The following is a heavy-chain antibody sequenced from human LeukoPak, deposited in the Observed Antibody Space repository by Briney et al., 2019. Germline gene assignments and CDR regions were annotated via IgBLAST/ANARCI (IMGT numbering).Heavy chain of an antibody. CDR1: GFTFSSYG. Sequence: PGGSLRLSCAASGFTFSSYGMNWVRQAPGKGLEWVSAISGSGGNTYYGDSVKGRFTISRDNSKNRLYLQMNSLRAEDTALYYCAKPAKTDYADYWGQGTLVTVSS. D-gene: IGHD1-14*01. CDR3: AKPAKTDYADY. V-gene: IGHV3-23*01. CDR2: ISGSGGNT. J-gene: IGHJ4*02.